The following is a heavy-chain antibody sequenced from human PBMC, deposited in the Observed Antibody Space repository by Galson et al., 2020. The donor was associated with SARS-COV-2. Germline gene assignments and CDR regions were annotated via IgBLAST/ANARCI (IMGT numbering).Heavy chain of an antibody. CDR1: EFMFSTFG. D-gene: IGHD2-2*02. J-gene: IGHJ5*02. V-gene: IGHV3-33*05. CDR2: ISFNGNTD. Sequence: GGSLRLSCAASEFMFSTFGMHWVRQGPGKGLEWVAFISFNGNTDYYADSVKGRFTVSRDNSNNKLYLQMNNLRADDTAVYYCVRDRYCTTSTCYNWFSPWGQGTQVTVSS. CDR3: VRDRYCTTSTCYNWFSP.